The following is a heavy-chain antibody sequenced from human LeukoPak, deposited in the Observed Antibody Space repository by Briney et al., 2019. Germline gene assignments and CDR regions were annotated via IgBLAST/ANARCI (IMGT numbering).Heavy chain of an antibody. CDR1: GYTFTGYY. V-gene: IGHV1-2*06. CDR2: INPNSGGT. Sequence: ASVKVSCKASGYTFTGYYMHWVRQAPGQGLEWMGRINPNSGGTNYAQKFQGRVTMTRDTSISTACMELSRLRSDDTAVYYCARGWYYYGSGSYPEFDYWGQGTLVTVSS. D-gene: IGHD3-10*01. J-gene: IGHJ4*02. CDR3: ARGWYYYGSGSYPEFDY.